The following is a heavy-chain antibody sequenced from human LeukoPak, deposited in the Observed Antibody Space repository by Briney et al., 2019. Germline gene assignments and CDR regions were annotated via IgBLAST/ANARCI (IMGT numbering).Heavy chain of an antibody. J-gene: IGHJ4*02. Sequence: SSVKVSCKASGYTFTSYDINWVRQAPGQVLEWMGWMNPNSGNTAYARKFQGRVTMTRNTSISTAYMELSSLRSEDTAVYYCARGGTAYYYGSGSSYFDYWGQGTLVTVSS. D-gene: IGHD3-10*01. V-gene: IGHV1-8*01. CDR1: GYTFTSYD. CDR3: ARGGTAYYYGSGSSYFDY. CDR2: MNPNSGNT.